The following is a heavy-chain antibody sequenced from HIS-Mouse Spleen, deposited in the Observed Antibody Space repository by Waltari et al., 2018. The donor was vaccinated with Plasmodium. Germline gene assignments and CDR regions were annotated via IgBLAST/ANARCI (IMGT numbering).Heavy chain of an antibody. CDR2: IKQDGSEK. CDR3: ASSWYWYFDL. D-gene: IGHD6-13*01. CDR1: GFTFSCYW. J-gene: IGHJ2*01. Sequence: EVQLVESGGGLVQPGGSLRLSCAASGFTFSCYWMSWVRQSPGKGLGGVDKIKQDGSEKYYVDSVKGRFTISRDNAKNSLYLQMNSLRAEDTAVYYCASSWYWYFDLWGRGTLVTVSS. V-gene: IGHV3-7*01.